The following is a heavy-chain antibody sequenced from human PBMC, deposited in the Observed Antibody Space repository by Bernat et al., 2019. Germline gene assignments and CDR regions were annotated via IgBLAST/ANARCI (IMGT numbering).Heavy chain of an antibody. CDR1: GYTFTSYG. D-gene: IGHD5-18*01. Sequence: LVQSGAEVKKPGASVKVSCKASGYTFTSYGISWVRQAPGQGLEWMGWISAYNGNTNYAQKLQGRVTMTTDTSTSTAYMELRSLRSDDTAVYYCARATSGDTAMVEADYWGQGTLVTVSS. V-gene: IGHV1-18*01. CDR3: ARATSGDTAMVEADY. J-gene: IGHJ4*02. CDR2: ISAYNGNT.